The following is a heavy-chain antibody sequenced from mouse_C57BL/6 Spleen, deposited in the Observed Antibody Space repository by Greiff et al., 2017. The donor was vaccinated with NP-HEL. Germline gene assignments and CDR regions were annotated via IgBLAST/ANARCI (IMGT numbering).Heavy chain of an antibody. D-gene: IGHD2-5*01. CDR3: ARYSNYVGFDY. Sequence: VQLQQPGAELVMPGASVKLSCKASGYTFTSYWMHWVKQRPGQGLEWIGEIDPSDSYTNYNQKFKGKSTLTVDKSSSTAYMQLSSLTSEDSAVYYCARYSNYVGFDYWGQGTTLTVSS. V-gene: IGHV1-69*01. CDR2: IDPSDSYT. J-gene: IGHJ2*01. CDR1: GYTFTSYW.